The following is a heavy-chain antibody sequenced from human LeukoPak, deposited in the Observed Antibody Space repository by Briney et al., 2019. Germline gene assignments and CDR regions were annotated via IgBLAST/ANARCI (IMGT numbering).Heavy chain of an antibody. Sequence: ASVKVSCKASGYTFTGYYMHWVRQAPGQGLEWMGWINPNSGGTNYAQKFQGRVTMTRDTSISTAYMELSRLRSDDTAVYYCRVEPYYYYGMDVWGQGTTVTVSS. CDR3: RVEPYYYYGMDV. CDR2: INPNSGGT. V-gene: IGHV1-2*02. CDR1: GYTFTGYY. J-gene: IGHJ6*02. D-gene: IGHD1-14*01.